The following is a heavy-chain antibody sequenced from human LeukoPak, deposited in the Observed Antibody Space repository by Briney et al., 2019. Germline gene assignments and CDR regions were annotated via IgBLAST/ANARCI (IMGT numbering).Heavy chain of an antibody. V-gene: IGHV4-38-2*01. CDR3: ARLTYCSGGTCFGLDFDY. CDR2: IYHSGST. Sequence: PSETLSLTCAVSGYSISSGYYWGWIRQPPGKGLEWIGSIYHSGSTYYNPSLKSRVTISVDTSKNRFSLNLSSVTAADTAVYYCARLTYCSGGTCFGLDFDYWGQGTLVTVSS. CDR1: GYSISSGYY. D-gene: IGHD2-15*01. J-gene: IGHJ4*02.